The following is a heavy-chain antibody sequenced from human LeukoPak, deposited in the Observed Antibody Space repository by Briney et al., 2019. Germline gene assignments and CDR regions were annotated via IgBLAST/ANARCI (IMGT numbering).Heavy chain of an antibody. Sequence: SETLSLTCTVSGVSISGYYWSWIRQPAGKALEWIGRIYTSGSTQDNPSFKSRVTMSVDTSQNQVSLKMSSVTAADTAVYYCARHRTEISYYYGSGMDSTIDYWGQGTLVTVSS. V-gene: IGHV4-4*07. CDR2: IYTSGST. CDR3: ARHRTEISYYYGSGMDSTIDY. D-gene: IGHD3-10*01. CDR1: GVSISGYY. J-gene: IGHJ4*02.